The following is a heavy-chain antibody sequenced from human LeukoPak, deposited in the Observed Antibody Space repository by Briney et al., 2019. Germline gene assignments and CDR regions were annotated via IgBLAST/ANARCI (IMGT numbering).Heavy chain of an antibody. D-gene: IGHD3-22*01. CDR2: INPNSGGT. CDR3: ARDSGYYDSSGYYDY. Sequence: GASVKVSCKASGYTFTGYYMHWVRQAPGQGFEWMGWINPNSGGTNYAQKFQGRVTMTRDTSISTAYMELSRLRSDDTAVYYCARDSGYYDSSGYYDYWGQGTLVTVSS. CDR1: GYTFTGYY. V-gene: IGHV1-2*02. J-gene: IGHJ4*02.